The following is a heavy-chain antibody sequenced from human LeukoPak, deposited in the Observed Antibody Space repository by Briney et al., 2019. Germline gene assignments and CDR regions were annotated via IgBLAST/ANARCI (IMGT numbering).Heavy chain of an antibody. J-gene: IGHJ4*02. CDR3: ARHFGSYGPLDY. CDR1: GYSFTDYW. CDR2: IYPGDSDI. Sequence: GESLNISCKGSGYSFTDYWIGWVRQMPGKGLEWMGIIYPGDSDIRYSPSFQGQVTISADKSINTAYLQWSSLKASDTAMYYCARHFGSYGPLDYWGQGTLVTVSS. V-gene: IGHV5-51*01. D-gene: IGHD5-18*01.